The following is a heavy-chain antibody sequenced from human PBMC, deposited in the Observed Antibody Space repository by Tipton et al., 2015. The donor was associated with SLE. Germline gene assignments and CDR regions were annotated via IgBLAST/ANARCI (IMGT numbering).Heavy chain of an antibody. CDR2: INTHGGVA. V-gene: IGHV1-2*06. J-gene: IGHJ1*01. CDR3: ARDPDPLGEYFQH. D-gene: IGHD1-14*01. Sequence: QSGPEVKKPGASVKVSCKASGYIFTDYQIHWVRQAPGQGPEWMGQINTHGGVAKYAEKFQGRVTMTRDSSMSTAYMELSRLGSDDTAMYYCARDPDPLGEYFQHWGQGSRVTVSS. CDR1: GYIFTDYQ.